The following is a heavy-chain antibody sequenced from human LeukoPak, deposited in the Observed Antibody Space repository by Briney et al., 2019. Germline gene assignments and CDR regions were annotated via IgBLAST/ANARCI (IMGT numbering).Heavy chain of an antibody. Sequence: SQTLSLTCTVPGGSISSGDYYWSWIRQPPGKGLEWIGYIYYSGSTYYNPSLKSRVTISVGTSKNQFSLKLSSVTAADTAVYYCARGSSSDYDFWSGYSAGYYYYYYMDVWGKGTTVTVSS. V-gene: IGHV4-30-4*08. CDR3: ARGSSSDYDFWSGYSAGYYYYYYMDV. CDR1: GGSISSGDYY. CDR2: IYYSGST. D-gene: IGHD3-3*01. J-gene: IGHJ6*03.